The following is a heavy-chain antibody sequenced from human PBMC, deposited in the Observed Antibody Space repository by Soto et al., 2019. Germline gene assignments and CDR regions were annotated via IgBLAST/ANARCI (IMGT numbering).Heavy chain of an antibody. J-gene: IGHJ4*02. D-gene: IGHD1-1*01. CDR1: GYSFTKYG. Sequence: QVQLVQSGAEVKKPGASVKVSCKASGYSFTKYGFSWVRQAPGQGLEWMGWINGYNGNTNYAPKLQGRFTMTTDTSTSTAYMELGSLTSDDTAVYFCAASTATSSLWGQGTLVTVSS. V-gene: IGHV1-18*01. CDR2: INGYNGNT. CDR3: AASTATSSL.